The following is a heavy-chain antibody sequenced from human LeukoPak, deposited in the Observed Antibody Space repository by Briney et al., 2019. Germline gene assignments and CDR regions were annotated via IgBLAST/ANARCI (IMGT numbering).Heavy chain of an antibody. Sequence: GRSLRLSCAASGFTFSSYAMHWVRQAPGKGLEWVAVISYDGSNKYYADSVKARFTISRDNSKNTLYLQMNSLRAEDTAVYYCARRRSGTPDYWGQGTLVTVSS. CDR2: ISYDGSNK. CDR1: GFTFSSYA. V-gene: IGHV3-30*04. J-gene: IGHJ4*02. D-gene: IGHD6-13*01. CDR3: ARRRSGTPDY.